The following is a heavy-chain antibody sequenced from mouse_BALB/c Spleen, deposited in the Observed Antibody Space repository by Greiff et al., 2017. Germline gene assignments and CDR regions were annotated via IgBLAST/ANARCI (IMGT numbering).Heavy chain of an antibody. CDR2: IRSKSNNYAT. CDR3: VRHEGQLGLRNYAMDY. J-gene: IGHJ4*01. Sequence: EVKVEESGGGLVQPKGSLKLSCAASGFTFNTYAMNWVRQAPGKGLEWVARIRSKSNNYATYYADSVKDRFTISRDDSQSMLYLQMNNLKTEDTAMYYCVRHEGQLGLRNYAMDYWGQGTSVTVSS. V-gene: IGHV10-1*02. CDR1: GFTFNTYA. D-gene: IGHD3-2*01.